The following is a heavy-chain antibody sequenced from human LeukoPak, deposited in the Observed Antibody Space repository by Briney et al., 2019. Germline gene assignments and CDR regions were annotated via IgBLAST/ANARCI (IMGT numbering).Heavy chain of an antibody. CDR3: ARGANELDY. J-gene: IGHJ4*02. V-gene: IGHV3-7*03. CDR2: INQDRSEK. Sequence: GGSLRLSCAASGFSFSSYWMNWVCQVPGKGLEWVANINQDRSEKSYVDSVKGRFTISRDNAKNSLYLQMNSLRAEDTALYYCARGANELDYWGLGTLVTVSS. CDR1: GFSFSSYW.